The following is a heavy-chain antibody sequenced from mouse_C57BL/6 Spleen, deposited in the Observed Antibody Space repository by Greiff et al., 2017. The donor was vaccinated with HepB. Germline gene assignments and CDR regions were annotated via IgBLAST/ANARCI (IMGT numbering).Heavy chain of an antibody. CDR3: ASGYRVPDY. CDR1: GYTFTDYY. V-gene: IGHV1-26*01. D-gene: IGHD2-14*01. Sequence: EVQLQQSGPELVKPGASVKISCKASGYTFTDYYMNWVKQSHGKSLEWIGDINPNNGGTSYNQKFKGKATLTVDKSSSTAYMELRSLTSEDSAVYYCASGYRVPDYWGQGTSVTVSS. J-gene: IGHJ4*01. CDR2: INPNNGGT.